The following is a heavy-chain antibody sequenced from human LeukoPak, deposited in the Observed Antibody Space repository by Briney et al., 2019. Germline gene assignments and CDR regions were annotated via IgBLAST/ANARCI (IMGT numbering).Heavy chain of an antibody. D-gene: IGHD3-22*01. CDR1: GGSFSGYY. J-gene: IGHJ4*02. CDR3: AKDQARYYDSSGYFDY. V-gene: IGHV3-23*01. CDR2: ISGSGGST. Sequence: ETLSLTCAVYGGSFSGYYWSWVRQAPGKGLEWVSAISGSGGSTYYADSVKGRFTISRDNSKNTLYLQMNSLRAEDTAVYYCAKDQARYYDSSGYFDYWGQGTLVTVSS.